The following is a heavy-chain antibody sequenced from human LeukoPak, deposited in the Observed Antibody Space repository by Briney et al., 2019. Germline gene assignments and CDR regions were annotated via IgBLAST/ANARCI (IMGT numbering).Heavy chain of an antibody. CDR1: GFTFSSYE. J-gene: IGHJ6*03. CDR2: IKQDGSEK. V-gene: IGHV3-7*01. Sequence: PGGSLRLSCAASGFTFSSYEMNWVRQAPGKGLEWVANIKQDGSEKYYVDSVKGRFTISRDNAKNSLYLQMNSLRAEDTAVYYCARHPFQPSSKYYYYYYMDVWGKGTTVTISS. D-gene: IGHD2-2*01. CDR3: ARHPFQPSSKYYYYYYMDV.